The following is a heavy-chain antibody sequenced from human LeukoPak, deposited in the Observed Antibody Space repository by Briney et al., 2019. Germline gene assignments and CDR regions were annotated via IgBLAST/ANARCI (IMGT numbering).Heavy chain of an antibody. CDR3: TRHYYDSSGYYDY. Sequence: GGSLRLSCTASGFTFGDYAVSWFRQAPGKGLEWVGFIRSKAYGGTTEYAASVKGRFTISRDDSKSIAYLQMNSLKTEDTAVYYCTRHYYDSSGYYDYWGQGTLVTVSS. CDR2: IRSKAYGGTT. J-gene: IGHJ4*02. CDR1: GFTFGDYA. V-gene: IGHV3-49*03. D-gene: IGHD3-22*01.